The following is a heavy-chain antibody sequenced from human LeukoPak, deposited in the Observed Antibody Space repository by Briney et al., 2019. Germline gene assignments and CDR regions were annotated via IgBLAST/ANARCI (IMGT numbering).Heavy chain of an antibody. V-gene: IGHV3-53*01. D-gene: IGHD4-17*01. J-gene: IGHJ4*02. CDR3: ETQDYGNDY. Sequence: PGGSLRLSCAASGFTASSNYMSWVRQAPGKGLEWVSVIYSGGSTYYADSVKGRFTISRDNSKNTLYLQMNSLRAEDTAVYYCETQDYGNDYWGQGTLVTVSS. CDR2: IYSGGST. CDR1: GFTASSNY.